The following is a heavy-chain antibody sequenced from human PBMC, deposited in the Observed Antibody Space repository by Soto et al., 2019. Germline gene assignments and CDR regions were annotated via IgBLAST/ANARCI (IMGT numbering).Heavy chain of an antibody. CDR3: AKSDRGDSNSPFDS. D-gene: IGHD4-17*01. J-gene: IGHJ4*02. CDR2: ISYTGST. Sequence: SETLSLTCSVSGVSISTHFWTWIRQPPGKGLEWIGYISYTGSTNYNPSLKSRVTISVDTSKNHFSLKLSSVTAADTAVYYCAKSDRGDSNSPFDSWGQGTLVTVSS. V-gene: IGHV4-59*11. CDR1: GVSISTHF.